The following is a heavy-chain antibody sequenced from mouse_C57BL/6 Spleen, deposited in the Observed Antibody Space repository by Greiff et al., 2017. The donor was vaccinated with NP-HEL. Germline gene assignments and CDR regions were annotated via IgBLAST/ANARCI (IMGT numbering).Heavy chain of an antibody. CDR2: INPYNGDT. CDR1: GYSFTGYF. V-gene: IGHV1-20*01. CDR3: AREDDYDIAY. D-gene: IGHD2-4*01. Sequence: EVKVVESGPELVKPGDSVKISCKASGYSFTGYFMNWVMQSHGKSLEWIGRINPYNGDTFYNQKFKGKATLTVDKSSSTAHMELRSLTSEDSAVYYCAREDDYDIAYWGQGTLVTVSA. J-gene: IGHJ3*01.